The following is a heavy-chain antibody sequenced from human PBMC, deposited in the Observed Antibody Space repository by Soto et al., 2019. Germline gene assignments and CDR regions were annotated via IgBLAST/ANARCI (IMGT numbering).Heavy chain of an antibody. CDR2: ISDRDGTT. J-gene: IGHJ3*02. V-gene: IGHV3-23*01. Sequence: PGGSLRLSCAASGFTFSSYAMDWVRQAPGKRLERVSAISDRDGTTYHADTVKGRFTISRDNSKNTAYLQMNSLRAEDTAVYYCAKEAGYSGGGQDAFDIWGQGTMVTVSS. D-gene: IGHD6-19*01. CDR3: AKEAGYSGGGQDAFDI. CDR1: GFTFSSYA.